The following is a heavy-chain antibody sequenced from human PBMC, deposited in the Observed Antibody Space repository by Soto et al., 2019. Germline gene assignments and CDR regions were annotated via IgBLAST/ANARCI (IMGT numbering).Heavy chain of an antibody. CDR1: GYTFTSYA. Sequence: QVQLVQSGAEVKKPGASVKVSCKASGYTFTSYAMHWVRQAPGQRLEWMGWINAGNGNTKYSQKFQGRVTITRDTSASTAYMELSSLRSEDTAVYYCARDGYDIVVSTSPHYYYYMDVWGKGTTVTVSS. D-gene: IGHD2-2*01. J-gene: IGHJ6*03. CDR3: ARDGYDIVVSTSPHYYYYMDV. CDR2: INAGNGNT. V-gene: IGHV1-3*01.